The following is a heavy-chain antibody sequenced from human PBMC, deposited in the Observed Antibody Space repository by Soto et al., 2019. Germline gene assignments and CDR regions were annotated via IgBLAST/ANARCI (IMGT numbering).Heavy chain of an antibody. J-gene: IGHJ5*02. D-gene: IGHD3-3*01. V-gene: IGHV4-39*01. CDR1: GGSISSSSYY. CDR3: ARGNYDFWSGAYNWFDP. CDR2: IYYSGST. Sequence: SETLSLTCTVSGGSISSSSYYWGWIRQPPGKGLEWIGSIYYSGSTYYNPSLKSRVTISVDTSKNQFSLKLSSVTAADTAVYYCARGNYDFWSGAYNWFDPWSQGTLVTVSS.